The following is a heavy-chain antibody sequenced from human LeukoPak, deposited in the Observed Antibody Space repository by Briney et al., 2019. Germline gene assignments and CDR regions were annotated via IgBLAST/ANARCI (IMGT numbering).Heavy chain of an antibody. Sequence: GGSLRLSCAASGFTFSSYWMSWVRQAPGKGLEWVANIKQDGSEKYYVDSVKGRFTISRDNAKNSLYLQMNSQRAEDTAVYYCAREGVSYDSSGYYERLFDYWGQGTLVTVSS. CDR3: AREGVSYDSSGYYERLFDY. J-gene: IGHJ4*02. D-gene: IGHD3-22*01. CDR1: GFTFSSYW. CDR2: IKQDGSEK. V-gene: IGHV3-7*01.